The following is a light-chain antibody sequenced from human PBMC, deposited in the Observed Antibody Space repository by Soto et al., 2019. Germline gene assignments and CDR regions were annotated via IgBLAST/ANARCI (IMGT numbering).Light chain of an antibody. CDR1: QSISSW. Sequence: DIQMTQSPSTLSASVGDRVTITCRASQSISSWLAWYQQKPGKAPKRLIYDASSLESGVPSRFSGSVSGTELTLTISSLQPDDFATYYCQRYNSYSPYTFGQGTKLQIK. CDR2: DAS. J-gene: IGKJ2*01. V-gene: IGKV1-5*01. CDR3: QRYNSYSPYT.